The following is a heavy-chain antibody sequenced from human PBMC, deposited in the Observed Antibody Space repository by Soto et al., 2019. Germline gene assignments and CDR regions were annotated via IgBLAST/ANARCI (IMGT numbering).Heavy chain of an antibody. Sequence: QVQLVQSGAEVKKPGASVKVSCKASGYTFTSYYMHWVRQAPGQGLEWMGIINPSGGSTSYAQKFKGRVTMTRDTSTSTVYMELSSLRSEDTAVYYCAREGRRRAPSPGMDVWGQGTTVTVSS. CDR2: INPSGGST. CDR3: AREGRRRAPSPGMDV. CDR1: GYTFTSYY. J-gene: IGHJ6*02. V-gene: IGHV1-46*01.